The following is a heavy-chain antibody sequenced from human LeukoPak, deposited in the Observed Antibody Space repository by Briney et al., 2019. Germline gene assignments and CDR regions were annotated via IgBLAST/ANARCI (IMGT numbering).Heavy chain of an antibody. CDR3: ARGRTLGYCSSTSCSGRWFDP. CDR1: GGSFSGYY. V-gene: IGHV4-34*01. CDR2: INHSGST. Sequence: SETLSLTCAVYGGSFSGYYWSWLRQPPGKGLEWIGEINHSGSTNYNPSLTSRGNISVDTSKNQFSLKLSSVTAADTAVYYCARGRTLGYCSSTSCSGRWFDPWGQGTLVTVSS. D-gene: IGHD2-2*01. J-gene: IGHJ5*02.